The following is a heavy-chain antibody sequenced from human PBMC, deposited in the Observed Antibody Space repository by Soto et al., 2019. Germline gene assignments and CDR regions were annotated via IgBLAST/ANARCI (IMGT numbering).Heavy chain of an antibody. V-gene: IGHV4-39*01. J-gene: IGHJ5*02. CDR2: IYYSGST. CDR1: GGSMVSYY. CDR3: ARHQSHSSSYVDP. Sequence: PSETLSVTCSVAGGSMVSYYLSWIRQPPGKGLEWIGSIYYSGSTYYNPSLTSRVTISVDTSKNQFSLKLSSVTAADTAVYYCARHQSHSSSYVDPWGQGTLVTVSS. D-gene: IGHD6-13*01.